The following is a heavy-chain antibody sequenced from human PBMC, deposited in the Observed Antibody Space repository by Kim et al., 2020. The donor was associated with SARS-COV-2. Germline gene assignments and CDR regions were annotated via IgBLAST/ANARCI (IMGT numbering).Heavy chain of an antibody. J-gene: IGHJ4*02. Sequence: SETLSLTCTVSGGSISSSSYYWGWIRQPPGKGLEWIGSIYYSGSTYYNPSLKSRVTISVDTSKNQFSLKLSSVTAADTAVYYCARHAVEQWLETFDYWGQGTLVTVSS. CDR1: GGSISSSSYY. CDR2: IYYSGST. D-gene: IGHD6-19*01. V-gene: IGHV4-39*01. CDR3: ARHAVEQWLETFDY.